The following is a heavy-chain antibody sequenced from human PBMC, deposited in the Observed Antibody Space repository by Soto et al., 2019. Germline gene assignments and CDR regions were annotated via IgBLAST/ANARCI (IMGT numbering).Heavy chain of an antibody. CDR1: GFTFSSYA. Sequence: QVQLVESGGGVVQPGRSLRLSCAASGFTFSSYAMHWVRQAPGKGLEWVAVISYDGSNKYYADSVKGRFTISRDNSKNTLSLKMNSLREEDTAVYYCARDRIYSSSWYDYWGQGTLVTVSS. CDR2: ISYDGSNK. J-gene: IGHJ4*02. CDR3: ARDRIYSSSWYDY. V-gene: IGHV3-30-3*01. D-gene: IGHD6-13*01.